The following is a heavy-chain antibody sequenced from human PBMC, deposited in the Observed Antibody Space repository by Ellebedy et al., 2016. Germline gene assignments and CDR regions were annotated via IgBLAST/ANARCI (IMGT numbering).Heavy chain of an antibody. D-gene: IGHD6-13*01. CDR3: ASLYSSSWSRDWYFDL. Sequence: GSLRLSCAVYGGSFSGYYWSWIRQPPGKGLEWIGEINHSGSTNYNPSLKSRVTISVDTSKNQFSLKLSSVSAADTAVYYCASLYSSSWSRDWYFDLWGRGTLVTVSS. CDR2: INHSGST. V-gene: IGHV4-34*01. CDR1: GGSFSGYY. J-gene: IGHJ2*01.